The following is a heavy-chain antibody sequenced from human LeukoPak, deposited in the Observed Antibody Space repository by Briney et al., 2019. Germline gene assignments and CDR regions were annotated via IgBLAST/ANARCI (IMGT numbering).Heavy chain of an antibody. CDR2: IYYSGST. D-gene: IGHD5-18*01. J-gene: IGHJ4*02. V-gene: IGHV4-31*03. CDR1: GGSISSGGYY. CDR3: ARLGDSAMVRYFDY. Sequence: SETLSLTCTVSGGSISSGGYYWSWIRQHPGKGLEWIGYIYYSGSTYYNPSLKSRVTISVDTSKNQFSLRLTSVTAADTAVYYCARLGDSAMVRYFDYWGQGTLVTVSS.